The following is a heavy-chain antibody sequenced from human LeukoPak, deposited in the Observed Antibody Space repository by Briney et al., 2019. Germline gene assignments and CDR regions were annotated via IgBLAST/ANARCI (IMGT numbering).Heavy chain of an antibody. CDR3: ARAPSSDYYDSGSGAFDI. J-gene: IGHJ3*02. D-gene: IGHD3-22*01. CDR2: MRYDGSNK. CDR1: GFTFSSYG. V-gene: IGHV3-30*02. Sequence: PGGSLRLSCAASGFTFSSYGMHWVRQAPGKGLEWVAFMRYDGSNKYYADSVKGRFTISRDNAKNSLYLQMNSLRAEDTAVYYCARAPSSDYYDSGSGAFDIWGQGTMVTVSS.